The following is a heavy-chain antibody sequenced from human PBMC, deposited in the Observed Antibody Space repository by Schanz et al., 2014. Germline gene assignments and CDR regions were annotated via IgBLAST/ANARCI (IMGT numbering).Heavy chain of an antibody. CDR2: INHSGGT. Sequence: QVPLQQWGAGLLKASETLSLTCAVYGGSSSDCYWSWIRQPPGKGLEWIGEINHSGGTNYNPSLKSRVTMSVDTSKNQFSLIRTSVTAADTAVYYCELITLDRGVRNDYWGQGTLVSVSS. D-gene: IGHD3-10*01. J-gene: IGHJ4*02. V-gene: IGHV4-34*01. CDR1: GGSSSDCY. CDR3: ELITLDRGVRNDY.